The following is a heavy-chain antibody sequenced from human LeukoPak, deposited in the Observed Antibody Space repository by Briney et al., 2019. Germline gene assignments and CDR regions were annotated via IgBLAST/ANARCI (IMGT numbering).Heavy chain of an antibody. D-gene: IGHD3-22*01. Sequence: GASVRVSCKPSGGTFNSYAISWVRQAPGQGLEWMGRIIPMFGTANYPQKFQGRVTITADESTNTAYMDLSSLRSEDTAVYYCARSNNYDSGGYLDYWGQGTLVTVSS. CDR1: GGTFNSYA. V-gene: IGHV1-69*15. J-gene: IGHJ4*02. CDR2: IIPMFGTA. CDR3: ARSNNYDSGGYLDY.